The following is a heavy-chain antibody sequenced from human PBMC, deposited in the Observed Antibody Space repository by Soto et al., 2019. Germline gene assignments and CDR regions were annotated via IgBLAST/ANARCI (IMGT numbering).Heavy chain of an antibody. CDR1: GGSISSSSYY. D-gene: IGHD2-2*01. J-gene: IGHJ4*02. CDR3: ARHCSSTSCYDY. Sequence: SETLSLTCTVSGGSISSSSYYWGWIRQPPGKGLEWIGSIYYSGSTYYNPSLKSRVTISVDTSKNQFSLKLSSVTAADTAVYYCARHCSSTSCYDYWGQGTLVTVSS. CDR2: IYYSGST. V-gene: IGHV4-39*01.